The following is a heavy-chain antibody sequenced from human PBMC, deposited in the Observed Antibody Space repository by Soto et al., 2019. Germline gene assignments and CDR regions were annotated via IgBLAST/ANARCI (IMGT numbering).Heavy chain of an antibody. J-gene: IGHJ5*01. V-gene: IGHV3-30-3*01. Sequence: QVQLVESGGGVVQPGRSLRLSCAASGFNVRSYAVHWVRQAPGKGLEWVAVISIDENKEYYADSVKGRFFMSGDNSENTVYLQMKSLRVDDTALYYCARQSAGAKLNLRPGAPNWLDSWGQGTLLTVSS. CDR2: ISIDENKE. CDR3: ARQSAGAKLNLRPGAPNWLDS. D-gene: IGHD3-10*01. CDR1: GFNVRSYA.